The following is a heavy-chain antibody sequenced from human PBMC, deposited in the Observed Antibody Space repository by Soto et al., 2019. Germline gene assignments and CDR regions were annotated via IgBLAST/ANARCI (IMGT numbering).Heavy chain of an antibody. Sequence: SLRLSCAASGFTFDDYAMHWVRQAPGKGLEWVSGISWNSGSIGYADSVKGRFTISRDNAKNSLYLQMNSLRAEDTALYYCAKDIWFDPWGQGTLVTVSS. CDR2: ISWNSGSI. V-gene: IGHV3-9*01. J-gene: IGHJ5*02. CDR3: AKDIWFDP. CDR1: GFTFDDYA.